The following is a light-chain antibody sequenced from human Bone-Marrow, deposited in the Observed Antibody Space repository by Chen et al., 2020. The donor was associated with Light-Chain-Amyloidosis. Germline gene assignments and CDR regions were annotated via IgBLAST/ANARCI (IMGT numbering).Light chain of an antibody. J-gene: IGLJ3*02. CDR2: DDS. CDR1: NIGSTS. Sequence: SYVLTQPSSVSVAPGQTATIACGGNNIGSTSVHWYQQTPGQAPLLVVYDDSDRPSGIPERLSVSTTGNTATLTSSRVEAGDEADYYCQVWDRSSDRPVFGGGTKLTVL. CDR3: QVWDRSSDRPV. V-gene: IGLV3-21*02.